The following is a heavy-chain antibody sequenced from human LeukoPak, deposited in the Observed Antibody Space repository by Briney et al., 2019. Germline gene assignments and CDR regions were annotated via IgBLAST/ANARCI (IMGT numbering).Heavy chain of an antibody. Sequence: GASVKVSCKASGYTFTSYYMHWVRQAPGQGLEWMGIINPSGGSTSYAQKFQGRVTMTRDTSTSTVYMELSSLRSEDTAVYYRARGESNYDILTGYLDYWGQGTLVTVSS. CDR1: GYTFTSYY. CDR3: ARGESNYDILTGYLDY. V-gene: IGHV1-46*03. J-gene: IGHJ4*02. D-gene: IGHD3-9*01. CDR2: INPSGGST.